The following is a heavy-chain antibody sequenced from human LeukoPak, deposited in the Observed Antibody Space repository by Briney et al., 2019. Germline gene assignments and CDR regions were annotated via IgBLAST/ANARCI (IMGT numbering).Heavy chain of an antibody. CDR3: TRVSGGYDVSDY. J-gene: IGHJ4*02. V-gene: IGHV3-7*03. Sequence: GGSLRLSCAASGFTFSSYWMSWVRQAPGKGLEWVANMRKDGSQKYYVDSVEGRFTISRDNAENSLYLQMNTLRADDTAVYYCTRVSGGYDVSDYWGQGTLVTVSS. CDR1: GFTFSSYW. CDR2: MRKDGSQK. D-gene: IGHD3-3*01.